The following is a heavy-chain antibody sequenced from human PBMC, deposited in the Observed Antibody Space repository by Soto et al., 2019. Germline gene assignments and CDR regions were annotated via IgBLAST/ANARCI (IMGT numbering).Heavy chain of an antibody. CDR2: IIPIFGTA. J-gene: IGHJ6*02. V-gene: IGHV1-69*14. CDR3: ARVRSCSGGSCSYYYGMDV. CDR1: GGTFSSYA. Sequence: QVQLVQSGAEVKKPGSSVKVSCKASGGTFSSYAISWVRQAPGQGLEWMGGIIPIFGTANYAQKFQGRVTMTADKSTSKAYMELNSLRSEDTAVYYCARVRSCSGGSCSYYYGMDVWGQGTTVTVSS. D-gene: IGHD2-15*01.